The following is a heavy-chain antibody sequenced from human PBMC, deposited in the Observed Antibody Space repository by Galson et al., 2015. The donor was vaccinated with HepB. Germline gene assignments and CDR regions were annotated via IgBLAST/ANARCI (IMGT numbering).Heavy chain of an antibody. CDR3: RQSSDAFDI. D-gene: IGHD3-10*01. Sequence: SLRLSCAASSFTFSDSTMHWVRQASGKGLEWVGRIRSKANIYATAYAASVKDRFTISRDDSKNTAYLQMNSLKTEDTAVYYCRQSSDAFDIWGQGTMVTVSS. CDR1: SFTFSDST. J-gene: IGHJ3*02. V-gene: IGHV3-73*01. CDR2: IRSKANIYAT.